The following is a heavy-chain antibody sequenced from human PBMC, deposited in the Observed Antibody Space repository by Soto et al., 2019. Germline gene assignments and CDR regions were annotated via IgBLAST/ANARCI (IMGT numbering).Heavy chain of an antibody. CDR1: GGTFSSYA. CDR2: IIPIFGTA. V-gene: IGHV1-69*12. Sequence: QVQLVQSGAEVKKPGSSVKVSCKASGGTFSSYAISWVRQAPGQGLEWMGGIIPIFGTANYAQKFQGRVTIXXAXSXXTAYMELSSLRSEDTAVYYCARASGYDLILEHFDYWGQGTLVTVSS. CDR3: ARASGYDLILEHFDY. J-gene: IGHJ4*02. D-gene: IGHD5-12*01.